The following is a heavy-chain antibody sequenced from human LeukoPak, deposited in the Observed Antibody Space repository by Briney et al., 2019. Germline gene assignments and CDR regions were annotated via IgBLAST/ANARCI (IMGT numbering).Heavy chain of an antibody. CDR1: GFTFSSYG. Sequence: GGSLRLSCAASGFTFSSYGMTWVRQAPGKGLEWVSAISGSGGSTYYADSVRGRSTISRDNSKNTLYLQMNSLRAEDTAVYYCAKFGLAGSGRYHDAFDIWGQGTMVTVSS. CDR3: AKFGLAGSGRYHDAFDI. V-gene: IGHV3-23*01. D-gene: IGHD3-10*01. CDR2: ISGSGGST. J-gene: IGHJ3*02.